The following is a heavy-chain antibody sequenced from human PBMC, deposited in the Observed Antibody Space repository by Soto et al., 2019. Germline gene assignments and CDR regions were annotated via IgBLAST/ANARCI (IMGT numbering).Heavy chain of an antibody. Sequence: SETLSLTCNVSGGSISNSYWSWIRQPPGKGLEWIGHIFYGGSTNYDPSPKSRLTIFLDTSKNQFSLKLRSVTAAETAVYYCARDGTKTLRDWFDPGGQG. CDR3: ARDGTKTLRDWFDP. V-gene: IGHV4-59*12. CDR1: GGSISNSY. D-gene: IGHD1-1*01. CDR2: IFYGGST. J-gene: IGHJ5*02.